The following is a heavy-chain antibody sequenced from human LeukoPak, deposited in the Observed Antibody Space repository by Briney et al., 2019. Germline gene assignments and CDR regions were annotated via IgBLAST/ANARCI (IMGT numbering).Heavy chain of an antibody. CDR1: GGSVSSGSYY. D-gene: IGHD2-21*02. CDR3: ARDLRGYCGDNCYSDAFDM. V-gene: IGHV4-61*01. CDR2: VYYSGST. Sequence: TSSETLSLTCTVSGGSVSSGSYYWSWIRQPPGKGLEWIGCVYYSGSTTYNPSLRGRVTISVDTSKNQFSLRLSSVTAADTAVYYCARDLRGYCGDNCYSDAFDMWGQGTMVTVSS. J-gene: IGHJ3*02.